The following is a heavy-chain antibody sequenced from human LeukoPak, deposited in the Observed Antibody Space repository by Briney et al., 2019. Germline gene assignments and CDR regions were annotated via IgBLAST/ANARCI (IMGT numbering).Heavy chain of an antibody. CDR2: ISSSSSYI. J-gene: IGHJ4*02. CDR3: ARDLSSYYDSRGYCRFDY. Sequence: GRSLRPSCAASGFTFSNYNMNWVRQAPGRGLEWVSSISSSSSYIYYADSVKGRFTISRDNAKNSLFLQMNSLRVEDTAVYYCARDLSSYYDSRGYCRFDYWGQGTLVTVSS. D-gene: IGHD3-22*01. V-gene: IGHV3-21*01. CDR1: GFTFSNYN.